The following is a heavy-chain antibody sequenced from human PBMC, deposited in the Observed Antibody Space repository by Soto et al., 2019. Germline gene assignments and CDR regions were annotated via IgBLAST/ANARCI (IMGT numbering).Heavy chain of an antibody. CDR2: ISAYNGNT. V-gene: IGHV1-18*01. Sequence: GASVKVSCKASGYTFTSYGISWVRQAPGQGLEWMGWISAYNGNTNYAQKLQGRVTMTTDTSTSTAYMELRSLRSDDTAVYYCAKDRGNSGYDRDYYYYYYMDVWGKGTTVTVSS. CDR3: AKDRGNSGYDRDYYYYYYMDV. D-gene: IGHD5-12*01. CDR1: GYTFTSYG. J-gene: IGHJ6*03.